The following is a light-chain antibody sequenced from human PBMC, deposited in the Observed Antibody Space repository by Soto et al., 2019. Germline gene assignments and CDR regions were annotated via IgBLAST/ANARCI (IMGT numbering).Light chain of an antibody. CDR2: PAS. CDR1: QVISSW. Sequence: DIQMTQSPSSVSASVGDRVTITCRASQVISSWLAWYQQKPGKAPKLLIYPASSLQSGVPSRFSGRGSGTDFPLTIRSLQPEDFATYYCQQANSFPQTFGQGTKVEIK. CDR3: QQANSFPQT. J-gene: IGKJ1*01. V-gene: IGKV1-12*01.